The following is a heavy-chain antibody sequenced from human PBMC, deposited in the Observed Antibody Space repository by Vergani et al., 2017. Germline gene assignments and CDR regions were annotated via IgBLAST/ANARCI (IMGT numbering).Heavy chain of an antibody. Sequence: EVQLVESGGGIVKPGGSLRLSCVASGFSFRNAWMNWVRRTPGKGLEWVGRIKSTFDRGTTAYAAAVKGRFTISRDDSKNTLFLQMNGLKTEDTGVYYCTTDPRYCGDGSCYWLRDHHYYGMDVWGQGTTVTVSS. CDR1: GFSFRNAW. V-gene: IGHV3-15*07. CDR3: TTDPRYCGDGSCYWLRDHHYYGMDV. CDR2: IKSTFDRGTT. J-gene: IGHJ6*02. D-gene: IGHD2-21*01.